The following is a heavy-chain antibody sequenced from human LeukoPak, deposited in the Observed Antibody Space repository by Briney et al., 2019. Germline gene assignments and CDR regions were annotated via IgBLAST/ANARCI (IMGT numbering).Heavy chain of an antibody. J-gene: IGHJ4*02. CDR3: ARGRGDRRIDY. Sequence: ASVKVSCKASGYTFTSYYMHWVRQAPGQGLEWMGITNPSGGSTSYAQKFQGGVTMTRDMSTSTVYMELSSLRSEDTAVYYCARGRGDRRIDYWGQGTLVTVSS. V-gene: IGHV1-46*01. CDR2: TNPSGGST. D-gene: IGHD1-14*01. CDR1: GYTFTSYY.